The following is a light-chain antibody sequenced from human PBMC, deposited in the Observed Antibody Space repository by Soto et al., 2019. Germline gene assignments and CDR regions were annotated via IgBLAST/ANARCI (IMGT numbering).Light chain of an antibody. J-gene: IGLJ1*01. Sequence: QSVLTQPASVSGSPGQSITISCTGTSSDIVSYNYVSWYQQHPGKAPKLMIYDVSNRPSGVSNRFSGSKSGNTASLIISGLQAEDEAYYYCSSSTRRSTLGYVFGTGNKVTVL. V-gene: IGLV2-14*03. CDR1: SSDIVSYNY. CDR3: SSSTRRSTLGYV. CDR2: DVS.